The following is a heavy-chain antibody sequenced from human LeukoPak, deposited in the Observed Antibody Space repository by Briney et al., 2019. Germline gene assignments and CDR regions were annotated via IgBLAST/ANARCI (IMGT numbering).Heavy chain of an antibody. D-gene: IGHD3-16*02. CDR1: GGSFSGYY. CDR2: INHSGST. CDR3: ASLRGGVIVEPLIFDY. V-gene: IGHV4-34*01. Sequence: PSETLSLTCAVYGGSFSGYYWSWIRQPPGKGLEWIGEINHSGSTNYNPSLKSRVTISVDTSKNQFSLKLSSVTAADTAVYYCASLRGGVIVEPLIFDYWGQGTLVTVSS. J-gene: IGHJ4*02.